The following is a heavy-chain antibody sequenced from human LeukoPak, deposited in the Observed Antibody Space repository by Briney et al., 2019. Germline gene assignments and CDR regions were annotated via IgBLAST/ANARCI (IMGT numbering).Heavy chain of an antibody. CDR2: IIPIFGTA. Sequence: SVKLSCKASGGTFSSYAISWVRQAPGQGLEWMGRIIPIFGTANYAQKFQGRVTITTDESTSTAYMELSSLRSEDTAVYYCARGFSYDSRDAFDIWGQGTMVTVSS. J-gene: IGHJ3*02. CDR3: ARGFSYDSRDAFDI. CDR1: GGTFSSYA. D-gene: IGHD3-22*01. V-gene: IGHV1-69*05.